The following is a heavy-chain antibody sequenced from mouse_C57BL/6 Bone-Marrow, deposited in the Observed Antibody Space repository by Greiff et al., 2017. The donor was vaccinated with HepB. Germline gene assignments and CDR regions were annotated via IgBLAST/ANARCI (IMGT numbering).Heavy chain of an antibody. V-gene: IGHV6-3*01. D-gene: IGHD1-1*02. CDR2: IRLKSDNYAT. Sequence: EVKLMESGGGLVQPGGSMKLSCVASGFTFSNYWMNWVRQSPEKGLEWVAQIRLKSDNYATHYAESVKGRFTISRDDSKSSVYLQMNNLRAEDTGIYYCTRGSHYFDYWGQGTTLTVSS. J-gene: IGHJ2*01. CDR1: GFTFSNYW. CDR3: TRGSHYFDY.